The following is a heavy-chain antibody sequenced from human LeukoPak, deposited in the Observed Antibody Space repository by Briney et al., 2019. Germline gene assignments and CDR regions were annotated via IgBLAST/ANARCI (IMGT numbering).Heavy chain of an antibody. V-gene: IGHV3-21*01. Sequence: PGGSLRLSCAASGFTFSSYSMNWVRQAPGKGLEWVLSISSSSSYIYYADSVKGRFTISRDNAKNSLYLQMNSLRAEDTAVYYCARESQGYCSSTSCYVLGAFDIWGQGTMVTVSS. CDR3: ARESQGYCSSTSCYVLGAFDI. D-gene: IGHD2-2*01. CDR1: GFTFSSYS. J-gene: IGHJ3*02. CDR2: ISSSSSYI.